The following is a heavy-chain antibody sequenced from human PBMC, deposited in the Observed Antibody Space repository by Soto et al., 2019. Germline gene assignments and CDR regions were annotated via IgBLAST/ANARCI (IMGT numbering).Heavy chain of an antibody. Sequence: LXLACAASGFTFSSYAMSXGRQAPGKGLEWVSAISGSGGSTYYADSVKGRFTISRDNTKNTLYLQRNSLRAEDTAVYYCARVRYSSGWYTPYYYGMGVWGQVTTGTVSS. CDR2: ISGSGGST. CDR3: ARVRYSSGWYTPYYYGMGV. D-gene: IGHD6-19*01. CDR1: GFTFSSYA. V-gene: IGHV3-23*01. J-gene: IGHJ6*02.